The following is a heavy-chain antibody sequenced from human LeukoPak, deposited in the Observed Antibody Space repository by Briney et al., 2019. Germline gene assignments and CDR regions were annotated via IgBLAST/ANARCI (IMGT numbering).Heavy chain of an antibody. CDR3: ARMVVPYGVVDY. V-gene: IGHV1-2*02. Sequence: GASVKVSCKASGYTFTGYYMHWVRQAPGQGLEWMGWINPNSGGTNYAQKFQGRVTMTRDTSINTAYMELSRLRSDDTAVYYCARMVVPYGVVDYWGQGTLVTVSS. D-gene: IGHD2-15*01. CDR2: INPNSGGT. J-gene: IGHJ4*02. CDR1: GYTFTGYY.